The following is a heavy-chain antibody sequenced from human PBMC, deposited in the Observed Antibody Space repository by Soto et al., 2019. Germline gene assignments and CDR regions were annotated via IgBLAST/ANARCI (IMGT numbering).Heavy chain of an antibody. CDR2: IYWDDDK. J-gene: IGHJ4*02. CDR1: GFSLSSTRMA. V-gene: IGHV2-5*02. D-gene: IGHD6-19*01. Sequence: QITLKESGPPLVKPTQTLTLTCTFSGFSLSSTRMAVGWIRQPPGKALEWLALIYWDDDKRYSPFLKSRLTITMDTPKNQVVLTMSNMDPVDTARYYCAHIVVAGLGYYFDYWGQGTLVTVSS. CDR3: AHIVVAGLGYYFDY.